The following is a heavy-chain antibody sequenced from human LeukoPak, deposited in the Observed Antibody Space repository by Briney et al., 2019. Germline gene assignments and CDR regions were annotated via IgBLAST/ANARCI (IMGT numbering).Heavy chain of an antibody. Sequence: GGSLRLSCAASGFTFSDSYMSWIRQAPGKGLEWVSDITSSGSTIYYADSVKGRFTISRDKAKNSLYLQMNSLRAEDTAVYYCARTYSSSQTNWFDPWGQGTLVTVSS. V-gene: IGHV3-11*04. CDR3: ARTYSSSQTNWFDP. CDR2: ITSSGSTI. J-gene: IGHJ5*02. D-gene: IGHD6-13*01. CDR1: GFTFSDSY.